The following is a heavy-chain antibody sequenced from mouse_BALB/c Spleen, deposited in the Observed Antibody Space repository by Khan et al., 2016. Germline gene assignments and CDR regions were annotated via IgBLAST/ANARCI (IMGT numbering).Heavy chain of an antibody. CDR1: GYAFTSYN. CDR3: ASDLLWYSMDY. CDR2: IDPYNGGT. Sequence: VQLQQSGPELVKPGASVTVSCKASGYAFTSYNMYWVKQSHGKSLEWIGYIDPYNGGTNYNQKFKGKATLTVDKSSRTAFMHLNSLTSEASAVYYCASDLLWYSMDYWGQGTSVTVSS. J-gene: IGHJ4*01. D-gene: IGHD2-1*01. V-gene: IGHV1S135*01.